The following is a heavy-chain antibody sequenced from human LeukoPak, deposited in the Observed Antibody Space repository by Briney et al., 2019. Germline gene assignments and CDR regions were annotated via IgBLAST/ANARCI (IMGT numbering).Heavy chain of an antibody. V-gene: IGHV1-69*02. D-gene: IGHD1-26*01. CDR1: GGTFSSYT. CDR3: ARIIVGATSDFDY. CDR2: IIPILGIA. Sequence: GASVKVSCKASGGTFSSYTISWVRQAPGQGLEWMGRIIPILGIANYAQKFQGRVTITADKSTSTAYMELSSLRSEDTAVYYCARIIVGATSDFDYWGQGTLVTVSS. J-gene: IGHJ4*02.